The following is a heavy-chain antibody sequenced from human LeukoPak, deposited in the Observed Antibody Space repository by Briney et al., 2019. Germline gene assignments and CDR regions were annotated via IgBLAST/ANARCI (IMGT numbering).Heavy chain of an antibody. V-gene: IGHV4-30-4*08. CDR2: IYYSGST. D-gene: IGHD3-22*01. J-gene: IGHJ6*03. CDR1: GGSISSGDYY. CDR3: ARAPYYYDSSGYYSYYYYYYMDV. Sequence: SQTLSLTCTASGGSISSGDYYWSWIRQPPGKGLEWIVYIYYSGSTYYNPSLKSRVTISVDTSKNQFSLKLSSVTAADTAVYYCARAPYYYDSSGYYSYYYYYYMDVWGKGTTVTVSS.